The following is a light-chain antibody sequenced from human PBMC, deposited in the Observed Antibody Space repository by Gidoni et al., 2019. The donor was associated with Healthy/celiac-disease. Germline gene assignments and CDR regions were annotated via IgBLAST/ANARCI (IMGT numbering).Light chain of an antibody. CDR1: SSNIGAGYD. J-gene: IGLJ2*01. Sequence: QSVLTQPPPVSGAPGQRVTIPCTGSSSNIGAGYDVHWYQQLPGTAPKLLSYGNCNRPSGVPDRFSGSKSGTSASLAITGLQAEDEADYYCQSYDSSLSGVVFGGGTKLTVL. V-gene: IGLV1-40*01. CDR2: GNC. CDR3: QSYDSSLSGVV.